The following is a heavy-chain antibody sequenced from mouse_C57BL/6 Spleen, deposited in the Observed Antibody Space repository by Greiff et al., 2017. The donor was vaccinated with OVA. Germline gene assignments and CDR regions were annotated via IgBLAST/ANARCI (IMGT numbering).Heavy chain of an antibody. V-gene: IGHV1-15*01. D-gene: IGHD4-1*01. CDR3: TSAGTGYFDV. J-gene: IGHJ1*03. CDR2: IDPETGGT. CDR1: GYTFTDYE. Sequence: VQGVESGAELVRPGASVTLSCKASGYTFTDYEMHWVKQTPVHGLEWIGAIDPETGGTAYNQKFKGKAILTADKSSSTAYMELRSLTSEDSAVYYCTSAGTGYFDVWGTGTTVTVSS.